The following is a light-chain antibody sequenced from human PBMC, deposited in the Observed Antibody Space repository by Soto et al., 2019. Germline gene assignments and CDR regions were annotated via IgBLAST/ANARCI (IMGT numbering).Light chain of an antibody. J-gene: IGLJ2*01. Sequence: QTVVTQSPSASASLVASVKLTCTLSSGHSSYAIAWHQQQPEKGPRYLMKLSSDGSHSKGDGIPDRFSGSSSGAERYLTISSLQSEDEADYYCQTWDTGARVVFGGGTKVTVL. V-gene: IGLV4-69*01. CDR3: QTWDTGARVV. CDR1: SGHSSYA. CDR2: LSSDGSH.